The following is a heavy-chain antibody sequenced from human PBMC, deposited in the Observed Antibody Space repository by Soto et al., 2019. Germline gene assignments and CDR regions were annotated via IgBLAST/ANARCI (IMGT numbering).Heavy chain of an antibody. CDR3: ARASSYLGYCSGGSCYYYYYYGMDV. V-gene: IGHV3-13*04. J-gene: IGHJ6*02. CDR1: GFTFSSYD. CDR2: IGTAGDT. D-gene: IGHD2-15*01. Sequence: GGSLRLSCAASGFTFSSYDMHWVRQATGKGLEWVSAIGTAGDTYYPGSVKGRFTISRENAKNSLYLQMNSLRAGDTAVYYCARASSYLGYCSGGSCYYYYYYGMDVWGQGTTVTVSS.